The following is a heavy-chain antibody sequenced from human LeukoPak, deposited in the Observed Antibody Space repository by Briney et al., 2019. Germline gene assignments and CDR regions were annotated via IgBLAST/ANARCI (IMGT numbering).Heavy chain of an antibody. Sequence: SVKDSSKASGGTFSRYAISWVRQAPGQGLEWMGGIIPIFGTANYAQKFQGRVTNTSVDSTSTAYRERNGQISEDAALYYCARSRITGTGDWFYLWGQGTRVSVAS. CDR1: GGTFSRYA. CDR3: ARSRITGTGDWFYL. V-gene: IGHV1-69*13. D-gene: IGHD1-20*01. J-gene: IGHJ5*02. CDR2: IIPIFGTA.